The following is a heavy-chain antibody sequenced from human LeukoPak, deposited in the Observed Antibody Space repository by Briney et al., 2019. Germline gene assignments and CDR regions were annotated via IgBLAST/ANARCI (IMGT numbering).Heavy chain of an antibody. CDR1: GFTFSNYA. CDR2: LSGSGSTT. Sequence: GGSLRLSCATSGFTFSNYAMTWVRQAPGKGLVWVSALSGSGSTTYYADSVKGRFTISRDNSKNTLYLQMNSLRAEDTAVYYCAKFEGAFDIWGQGTMVTVSS. CDR3: AKFEGAFDI. V-gene: IGHV3-23*01. D-gene: IGHD3-9*01. J-gene: IGHJ3*02.